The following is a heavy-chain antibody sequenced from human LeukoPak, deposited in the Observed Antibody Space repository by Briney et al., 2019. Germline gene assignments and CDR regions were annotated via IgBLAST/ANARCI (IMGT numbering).Heavy chain of an antibody. V-gene: IGHV1-46*01. CDR1: GYTFTSYY. Sequence: ASVKVSCKASGYTFTSYYMHWVRQAPGQGLEWMGIINPSGGSTSYTQKFQGRVTMTRDTSTSTVYMELSSLRSEDTAVYYCATQYGSDAYYFDYWGQGTLVTVPS. CDR3: ATQYGSDAYYFDY. D-gene: IGHD3-10*01. CDR2: INPSGGST. J-gene: IGHJ4*02.